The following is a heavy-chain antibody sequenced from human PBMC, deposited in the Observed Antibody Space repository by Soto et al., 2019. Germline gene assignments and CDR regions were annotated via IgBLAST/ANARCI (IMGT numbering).Heavy chain of an antibody. J-gene: IGHJ3*01. D-gene: IGHD3-3*02. V-gene: IGHV3-23*01. CDR2: ISTGGST. CDR3: AGDWRGYFVLATFHF. Sequence: EVQLLESGGGLVQPGGSLRLPCAASGFTFNNYAMTWVRQAPGKGLEWVSGISTGGSTYYADSVKGRFTISRDNSKNKQHLPMNSLSAEDMAVNYGAGDWRGYFVLATFHFGVQETMVTFSS. CDR1: GFTFNNYA.